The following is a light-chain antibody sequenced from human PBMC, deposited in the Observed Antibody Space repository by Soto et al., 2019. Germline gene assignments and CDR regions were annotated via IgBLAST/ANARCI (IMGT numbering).Light chain of an antibody. V-gene: IGKV1-5*01. CDR2: DVS. CDR3: EEYNSYSVR. CDR1: QTINSW. Sequence: IHLTHAPYTLSASVGDRVIITYRASQTINSWLAWYQQKPGKAPKVLIFDVSSLKTGVPSRFSGSGSGTAFTLSLRTLQPDDFATYYCEEYNSYSVRFGQGSKVDI. J-gene: IGKJ1*01.